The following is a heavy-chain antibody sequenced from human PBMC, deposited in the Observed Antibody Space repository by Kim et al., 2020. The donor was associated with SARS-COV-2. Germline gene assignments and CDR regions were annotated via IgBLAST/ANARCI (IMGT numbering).Heavy chain of an antibody. Sequence: GGSLRLSCAASGFKFDDNSMHWVRQAPGKGLEWVAGISWNSGSIGYGDSVKGRFTISRDNAKNSLYLQMNSLRTEDTALYYCAKVTEEMEDFFDYWGQGTLVTVSS. CDR3: AKVTEEMEDFFDY. D-gene: IGHD2-8*01. CDR1: GFKFDDNS. J-gene: IGHJ4*02. V-gene: IGHV3-9*01. CDR2: ISWNSGSI.